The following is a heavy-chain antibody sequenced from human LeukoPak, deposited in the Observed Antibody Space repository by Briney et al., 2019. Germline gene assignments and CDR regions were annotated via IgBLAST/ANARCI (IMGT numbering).Heavy chain of an antibody. J-gene: IGHJ4*02. CDR1: GYTFTSYG. Sequence: ASVKVSCKASGYTFTSYGISWVRQAPGQGLEWMGWISAYNGNTNYAQKLQGRVTMTTDTSTSTAYMELRSLRSDDTAVYYRARYCSSTSCYTLDYWGQGTLVTVSS. V-gene: IGHV1-18*01. D-gene: IGHD2-2*02. CDR3: ARYCSSTSCYTLDY. CDR2: ISAYNGNT.